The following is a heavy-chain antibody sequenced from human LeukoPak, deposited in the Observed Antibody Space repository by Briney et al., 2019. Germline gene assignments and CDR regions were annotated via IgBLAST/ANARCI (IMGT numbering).Heavy chain of an antibody. Sequence: PGGSLRLSCAASGFTFTDFYMNWVRQAPGKGLEWVSWISPTSSYMYYADSVKGRFTISRDNAKNSLYLQMNSLRAEDTAVYYCARDRVSMIRGVTAFDYWGQGTLVTVSS. CDR3: ARDRVSMIRGVTAFDY. J-gene: IGHJ4*02. D-gene: IGHD3-10*01. CDR1: GFTFTDFY. V-gene: IGHV3-21*01. CDR2: ISPTSSYM.